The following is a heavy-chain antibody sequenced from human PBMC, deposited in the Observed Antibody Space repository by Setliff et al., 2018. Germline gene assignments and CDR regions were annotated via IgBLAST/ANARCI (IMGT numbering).Heavy chain of an antibody. D-gene: IGHD3-22*01. CDR1: GATFSSYA. Sequence: SVKVSCKASGATFSSYAISWVRQAPGQGLEWLGRIIPIFGTANYAQKSQGRVTITADKSTSTAYMELSSLRSEDTAVYYCARAPSSTVINWFDPWGQGTLVTVSS. J-gene: IGHJ5*02. CDR2: IIPIFGTA. V-gene: IGHV1-69*06. CDR3: ARAPSSTVINWFDP.